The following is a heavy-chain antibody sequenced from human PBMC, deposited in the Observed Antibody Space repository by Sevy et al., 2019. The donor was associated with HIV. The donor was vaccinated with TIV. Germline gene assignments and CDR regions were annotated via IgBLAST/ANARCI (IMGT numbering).Heavy chain of an antibody. CDR2: IWYEGSNK. D-gene: IGHD4-17*01. V-gene: IGHV3-33*01. CDR3: AGGRDYGNFDY. Sequence: GGSLRLSFAASGSNFSIYGMHWVRQAPGKGREWVTLIWYEGSNKYYAASVKGRFTISRDNSKNTLFLQMNSLRAEDTAVYYCAGGRDYGNFDYWGQGTLVTVSS. CDR1: GSNFSIYG. J-gene: IGHJ4*02.